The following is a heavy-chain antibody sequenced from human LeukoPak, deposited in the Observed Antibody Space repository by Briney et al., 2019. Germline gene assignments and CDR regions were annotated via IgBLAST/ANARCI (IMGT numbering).Heavy chain of an antibody. V-gene: IGHV4-61*02. CDR1: GNSISSGDNY. CDR2: IYTSGST. J-gene: IGHJ4*02. CDR3: ARHRSGWLQSSFDY. Sequence: SQTLSLTCTVSGNSISSGDNYWSWIRQPAGKGLEWIGRIYTSGSTNYNPSLKSRVTISGDTSKNQFSLRLSSVTAADTAVYYCARHRSGWLQSSFDYWGQGTLVTVSS. D-gene: IGHD5-24*01.